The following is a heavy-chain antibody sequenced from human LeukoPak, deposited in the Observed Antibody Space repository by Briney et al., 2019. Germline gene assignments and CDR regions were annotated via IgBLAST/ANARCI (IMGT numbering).Heavy chain of an antibody. Sequence: SETLSLTCTVSGGFIDTYYWNWIRQPPGKGLEWIGNIYYSGASNYNPSLISRVTMSVDTSKNQFSLKLISVTAADTAVYYCARQRLRGYYDSSGNYFDSWGQGALVTVSS. V-gene: IGHV4-59*08. CDR1: GGFIDTYY. CDR2: IYYSGAS. D-gene: IGHD3-22*01. J-gene: IGHJ4*02. CDR3: ARQRLRGYYDSSGNYFDS.